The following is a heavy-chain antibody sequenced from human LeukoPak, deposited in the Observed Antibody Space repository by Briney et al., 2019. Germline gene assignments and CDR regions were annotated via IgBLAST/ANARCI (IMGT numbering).Heavy chain of an antibody. V-gene: IGHV4-59*01. D-gene: IGHD3-16*01. Sequence: SETLSLTCTVSGGSISSYYWNWIRQPPGKGLEWIGYIYYSGSTNYNPSLKSRVTISLDTSKNQYSLNLTSVTAADTAVYYCARFTPQGYGWGGYNRFDPWGQGTLVTVSS. CDR1: GGSISSYY. CDR2: IYYSGST. J-gene: IGHJ5*02. CDR3: ARFTPQGYGWGGYNRFDP.